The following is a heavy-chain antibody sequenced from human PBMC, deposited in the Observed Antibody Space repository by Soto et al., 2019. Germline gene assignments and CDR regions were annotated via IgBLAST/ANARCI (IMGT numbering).Heavy chain of an antibody. J-gene: IGHJ6*02. D-gene: IGHD3-10*01. CDR1: GGSFSGYY. CDR3: ARGALITMVRGVIFGMDV. Sequence: QVQLQQWGAGLLKPSETLSLTCAVYGGSFSGYYWSWIRQPPGKGLEWIGEINHSGSTNYNPSLKRRVTISVDTSKNQFSLKLSSVTAADTAVYYCARGALITMVRGVIFGMDVWGQGTTVTVSS. CDR2: INHSGST. V-gene: IGHV4-34*01.